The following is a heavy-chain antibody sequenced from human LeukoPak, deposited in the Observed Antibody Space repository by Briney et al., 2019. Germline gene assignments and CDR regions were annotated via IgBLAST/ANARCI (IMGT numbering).Heavy chain of an antibody. CDR3: AREAYSSSWYGSTGFDY. J-gene: IGHJ4*02. CDR2: ISYVGSNK. V-gene: IGHV3-30*19. D-gene: IGHD6-13*01. Sequence: GGSLRLSCAASGFTFTNYGMHWVRQAPGKGLEWVAVISYVGSNKYYAASVTRRFTISRATSTNTLYLQMNSLRAEDTAVYYCAREAYSSSWYGSTGFDYWGQGTLVTVSS. CDR1: GFTFTNYG.